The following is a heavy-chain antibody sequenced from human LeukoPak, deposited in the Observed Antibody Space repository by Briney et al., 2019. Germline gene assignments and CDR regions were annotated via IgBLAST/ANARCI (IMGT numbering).Heavy chain of an antibody. CDR1: GFTVSSNS. V-gene: IGHV3-53*01. J-gene: IGHJ3*02. D-gene: IGHD3-22*01. Sequence: PGGSLRLSCTVSGFTVSSNSMSWVRQAPGKGLEWVSFIYSDNTHYSDSVKGRFTISRDNSKNTLYLQMNSLRAEDTAVYYCARDLYYYDSSGYYYGGNAFDIWGQGTMVTVSS. CDR3: ARDLYYYDSSGYYYGGNAFDI. CDR2: IYSDNT.